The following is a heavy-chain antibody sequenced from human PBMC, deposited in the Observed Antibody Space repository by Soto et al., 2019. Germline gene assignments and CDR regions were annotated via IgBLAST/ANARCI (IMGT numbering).Heavy chain of an antibody. J-gene: IGHJ3*01. D-gene: IGHD3-22*01. CDR2: ISSSGSYI. Sequence: PGVSLRLSCAASGFTFSSYSMNWVRQAPGKGLEWVSSISSSGSYIYYADSVKGRFTISRDNAKNSLYLQMNSLRAEDTAVYYCAKDQLYYNDISGRPLNTFDVWGQGTMVTVSS. CDR3: AKDQLYYNDISGRPLNTFDV. CDR1: GFTFSSYS. V-gene: IGHV3-21*04.